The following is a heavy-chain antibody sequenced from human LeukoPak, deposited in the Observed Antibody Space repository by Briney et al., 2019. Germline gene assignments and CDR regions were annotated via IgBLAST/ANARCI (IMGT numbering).Heavy chain of an antibody. Sequence: GGSLRLSCAASGFTFDDYAMHWVRQAPGKGLEWVSGISWNSGSIDYADSVKGRFTISRDNAKNTLYLQMNSLTAEDTAVYYCARVPRRECGGDCYGWFDPWGQGTLVTVSS. CDR3: ARVPRRECGGDCYGWFDP. V-gene: IGHV3-9*01. J-gene: IGHJ5*02. D-gene: IGHD2-21*02. CDR2: ISWNSGSI. CDR1: GFTFDDYA.